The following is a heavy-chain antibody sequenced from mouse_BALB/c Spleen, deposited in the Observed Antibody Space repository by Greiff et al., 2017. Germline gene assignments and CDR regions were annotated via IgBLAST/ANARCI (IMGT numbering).Heavy chain of an antibody. CDR3: ARHRGTMTGAMDY. V-gene: IGHV5-6*01. Sequence: EVKLMESGGDLVKPGGSLKLSCAASGFTFSSYGMSWVRQTPDKRLEWVATISSGGSYTYYPDSVKGRFTISRDNAKNTLYLQMSSLKSEDTAMYYCARHRGTMTGAMDYWGQGTSVTVSS. CDR2: ISSGGSYT. J-gene: IGHJ4*01. CDR1: GFTFSSYG. D-gene: IGHD2-4*01.